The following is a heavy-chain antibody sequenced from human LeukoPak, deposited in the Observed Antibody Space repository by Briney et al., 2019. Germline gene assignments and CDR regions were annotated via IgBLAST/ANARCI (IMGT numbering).Heavy chain of an antibody. V-gene: IGHV4-31*03. CDR2: IYYSGST. J-gene: IGHJ4*02. CDR3: ARDNTGYWTFDY. Sequence: SETLSLTCTVSGGSINSGGYYWSWIRQHPGKGLEWIGYIYYSGSTYYNLSLKSRVTISIDTSKSQFSLKLSSVTAPDTAVYYCARDNTGYWTFDYWGQGTLVTVSS. CDR1: GGSINSGGYY. D-gene: IGHD3-22*01.